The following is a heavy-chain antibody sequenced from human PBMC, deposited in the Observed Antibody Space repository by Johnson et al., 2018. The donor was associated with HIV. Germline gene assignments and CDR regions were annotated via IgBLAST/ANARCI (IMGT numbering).Heavy chain of an antibody. CDR3: ARAGLTYYYDSSGYYWGAFDI. Sequence: MLLVESGGGLVQPGGSLRLSCAASGFTFSSYWMSWVRQAPGKGREWVANIKQDGSEKYYVDSMKGRFTISRDNAKNSLYLQMNSLRAEDTAVYYCARAGLTYYYDSSGYYWGAFDIWGQGTMVTVSS. D-gene: IGHD3-22*01. CDR2: IKQDGSEK. CDR1: GFTFSSYW. J-gene: IGHJ3*02. V-gene: IGHV3-7*01.